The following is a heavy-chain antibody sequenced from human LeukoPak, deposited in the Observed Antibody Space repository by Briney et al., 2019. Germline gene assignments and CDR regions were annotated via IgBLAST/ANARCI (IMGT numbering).Heavy chain of an antibody. CDR1: GFTFTNYA. V-gene: IGHV3-23*01. Sequence: GGSLRLSCAASGFTFTNYAMSWVRQAPGKGLQWVSAISARGDNTYYADSVKGRFSISRDNSQNTQYLQMNSLRAEDTAIYYCAKAYHYGAGSSFDYWGQGILVTVSS. D-gene: IGHD3-10*01. CDR3: AKAYHYGAGSSFDY. CDR2: ISARGDNT. J-gene: IGHJ4*02.